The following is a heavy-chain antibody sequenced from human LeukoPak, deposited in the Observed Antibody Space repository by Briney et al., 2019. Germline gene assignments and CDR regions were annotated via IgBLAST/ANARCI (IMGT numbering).Heavy chain of an antibody. D-gene: IGHD5-24*01. J-gene: IGHJ4*02. CDR3: ARERRDGENFADHFDY. Sequence: GGSLSLSRAGCGFLFSNHPMHGLRQAPGKGLEWVAILSYDGTSEYYADSVRGRFTISRDNSKNTLYLQMKSLREEDTALYYCARERRDGENFADHFDYWGQGTLVTVSS. CDR1: GFLFSNHP. CDR2: LSYDGTSE. V-gene: IGHV3-30*04.